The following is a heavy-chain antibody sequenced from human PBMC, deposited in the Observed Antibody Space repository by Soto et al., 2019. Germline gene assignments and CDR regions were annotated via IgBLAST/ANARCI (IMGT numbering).Heavy chain of an antibody. J-gene: IGHJ6*02. D-gene: IGHD3-3*01. Sequence: ASVKVSCKASGYTFTGYYMHWVRQAPGQGLERIRRINPNSGGTNYAQKFQGWVTMTRDTSISTAYMELSRLRSDDTAVYYCARGGITIFGVVITQNYYYYGMDVWGQGTTVTVSS. CDR2: INPNSGGT. V-gene: IGHV1-2*04. CDR3: ARGGITIFGVVITQNYYYYGMDV. CDR1: GYTFTGYY.